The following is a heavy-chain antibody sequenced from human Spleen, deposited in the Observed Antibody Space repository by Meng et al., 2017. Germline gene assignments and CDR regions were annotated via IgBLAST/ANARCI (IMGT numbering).Heavy chain of an antibody. CDR2: ISYDGSNK. Sequence: GGSLRLSCAASGFTFSSYAMHWVRQAPGKGLEWVAVISYDGSNKYYADSVKGRFTISRDNSKNTLYLQMNSLRAEDTAVYYCARDNMIVGGAADYWGQGTLVTVSS. CDR1: GFTFSSYA. CDR3: ARDNMIVGGAADY. D-gene: IGHD3-22*01. J-gene: IGHJ4*02. V-gene: IGHV3-30*07.